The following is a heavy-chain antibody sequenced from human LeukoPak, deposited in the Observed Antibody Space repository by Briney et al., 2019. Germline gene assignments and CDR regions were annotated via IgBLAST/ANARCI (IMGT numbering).Heavy chain of an antibody. D-gene: IGHD5-24*01. Sequence: SQTLSLTCTVSGGSISSGSYYWSWIRQPAGKGLEWIGRIYTSGSTNYNPSLKSRVTISVDTSKNQFSLKLTSVTAADTAVYYCARGLLDGYTHPAAFDIWGQGTMVTVSS. CDR3: ARGLLDGYTHPAAFDI. J-gene: IGHJ3*02. CDR2: IYTSGST. V-gene: IGHV4-61*02. CDR1: GGSISSGSYY.